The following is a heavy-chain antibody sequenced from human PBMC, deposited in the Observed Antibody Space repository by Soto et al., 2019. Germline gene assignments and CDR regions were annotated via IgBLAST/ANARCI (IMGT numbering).Heavy chain of an antibody. J-gene: IGHJ1*01. CDR1: GGSIRSYY. D-gene: IGHD3-16*02. CDR2: IYYSGST. Sequence: SETLSLTCTVSGGSIRSYYWSWIRQPPGKGLEWIGYIYYSGSTNYNPSLKSRVTISVDTSKNQFSLKLSSVTAADTAVYYCACFIAECGHRKFFPLWAQGSLVIVSA. V-gene: IGHV4-59*13. CDR3: ACFIAECGHRKFFPL.